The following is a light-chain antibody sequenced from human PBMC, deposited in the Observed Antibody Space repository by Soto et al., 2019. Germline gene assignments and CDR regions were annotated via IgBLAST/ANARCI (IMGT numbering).Light chain of an antibody. Sequence: QSALTQPPSASGSPGQSVTISCTGTSSDVGNFNYVSWYRQHPGEAPKLIIFEVNNRPSGISNRFSGSKSGNTASLTISGLQVEDEAHYFCSSYTSASALAIFGGGTKVTVL. CDR2: EVN. V-gene: IGLV2-14*01. J-gene: IGLJ2*01. CDR3: SSYTSASALAI. CDR1: SSDVGNFNY.